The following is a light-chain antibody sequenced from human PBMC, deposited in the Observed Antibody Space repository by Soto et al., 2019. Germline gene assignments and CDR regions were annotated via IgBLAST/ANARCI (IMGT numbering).Light chain of an antibody. J-gene: IGLJ2*01. CDR1: SSDVGAYTY. Sequence: QSVLTQPASVSGSPGQSITISCTGTSSDVGAYTYVSWYQQHPGKAPKLMIFEVSDRPSGVSNRFSGSKSGNTASLTISGLQAEDEADHYCSSYTTSNTLVFGGGTKLTVL. CDR2: EVS. V-gene: IGLV2-14*01. CDR3: SSYTTSNTLV.